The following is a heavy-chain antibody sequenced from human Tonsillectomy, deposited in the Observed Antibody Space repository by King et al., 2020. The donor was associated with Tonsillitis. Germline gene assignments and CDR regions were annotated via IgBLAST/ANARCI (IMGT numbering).Heavy chain of an antibody. J-gene: IGHJ2*01. D-gene: IGHD2-2*01. Sequence: QLQESGPGLVKSSETLSLTCTVSGGSVSSYYWSWLRQPPGKGLEWIGYIYHSGSTNYNPSLKSRVTISVDTSKNRFSLNLGSVTAAYTAVYYCARGGVVPPAAQTYWYFDLWGRGTLVTVSS. CDR2: IYHSGST. CDR3: ARGGVVPPAAQTYWYFDL. CDR1: GGSVSSYY. V-gene: IGHV4-59*02.